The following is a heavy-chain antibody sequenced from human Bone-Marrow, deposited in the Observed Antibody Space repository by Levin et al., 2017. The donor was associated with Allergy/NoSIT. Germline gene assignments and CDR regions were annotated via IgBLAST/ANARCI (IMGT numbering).Heavy chain of an antibody. V-gene: IGHV3-7*01. CDR1: GFTFNLYW. D-gene: IGHD6-19*01. J-gene: IGHJ4*02. CDR3: GTDVGIAVADRNY. Sequence: LSLPCAASGFTFNLYWMNWLRQAPGKGLEWVANIEKDGNEMHYVDSVEGRFTISRDNAKNVLYLEMSSLRVEDTALYYCGTDVGIAVADRNYWGQGVLVTVSS. CDR2: IEKDGNEM.